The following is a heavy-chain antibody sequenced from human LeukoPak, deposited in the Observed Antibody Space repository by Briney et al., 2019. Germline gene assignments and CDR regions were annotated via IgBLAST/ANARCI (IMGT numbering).Heavy chain of an antibody. Sequence: PGGSLGLSCAASGFTFSSYWMHWVRQAPGKGLVWVSRINSDGSSTSYADSVKGRFTISRDNAKNTLYLQMNSLRAEDTAVYYCARGYSYGYRIDYWGQGTLVTVSS. CDR2: INSDGSST. V-gene: IGHV3-74*01. CDR3: ARGYSYGYRIDY. CDR1: GFTFSSYW. D-gene: IGHD5-18*01. J-gene: IGHJ4*02.